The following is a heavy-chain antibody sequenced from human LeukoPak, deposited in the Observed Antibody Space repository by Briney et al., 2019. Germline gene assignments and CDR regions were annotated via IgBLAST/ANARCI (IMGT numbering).Heavy chain of an antibody. CDR1: GGSFSGYY. CDR3: ARAPYSSSRTPHGLTAFDI. D-gene: IGHD6-13*01. V-gene: IGHV4-34*01. J-gene: IGHJ3*02. CDR2: INHSGST. Sequence: SETLSLTCAVYGGSFSGYYWSWIRQPPGKGLEWIGEINHSGSTNYNPSLKSRVTISVDTSKNQFSLKLSSVTAADTAVYYCARAPYSSSRTPHGLTAFDIWGQGTMVTVSS.